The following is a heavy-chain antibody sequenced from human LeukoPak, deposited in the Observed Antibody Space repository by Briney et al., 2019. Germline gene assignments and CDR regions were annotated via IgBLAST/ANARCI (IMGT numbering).Heavy chain of an antibody. V-gene: IGHV3-23*01. D-gene: IGHD1-26*01. CDR2: MSASGGSI. Sequence: PGGSLRLSCAASGFTFSTYAMSWVRQAPGKGLEWVSSMSASGGSIYYADSVKGRFTISRDNSKSTLYLQMNSLRADDTANYYCATHSGTKSVIGSFDMWGQGTMVTVSS. J-gene: IGHJ3*02. CDR1: GFTFSTYA. CDR3: ATHSGTKSVIGSFDM.